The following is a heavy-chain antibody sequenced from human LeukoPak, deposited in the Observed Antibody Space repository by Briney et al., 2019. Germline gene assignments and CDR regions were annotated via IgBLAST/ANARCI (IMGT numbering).Heavy chain of an antibody. CDR3: ARDASGSTWFFDY. CDR1: GFTFRSYE. Sequence: QPGRSLRLSCAASGFTFRSYEMNWVRQAPGKGLEWVSYISSSGTTIYYADSVKGRFTISRDNAKNSLYLQMNSLRAEDTAVYYCARDASGSTWFFDYWGQGILVTVSS. D-gene: IGHD6-13*01. V-gene: IGHV3-48*03. J-gene: IGHJ4*02. CDR2: ISSSGTTI.